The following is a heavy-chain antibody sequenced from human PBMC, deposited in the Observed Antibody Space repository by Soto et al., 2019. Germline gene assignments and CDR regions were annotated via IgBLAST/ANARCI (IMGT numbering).Heavy chain of an antibody. Sequence: EVQLVESGGGLVKPGGSLRLSCAASGFTFNNYNMNWVRQAPGKGLEWVSSIGTSSSYIYYADSLKGRFTISRDNAENSLYLQLNSLRAEDTAVYYCSGVLRGTPNYYYMDVWGEGTAVTVSS. V-gene: IGHV3-21*01. CDR3: SGVLRGTPNYYYMDV. CDR2: IGTSSSYI. CDR1: GFTFNNYN. J-gene: IGHJ6*03. D-gene: IGHD2-15*01.